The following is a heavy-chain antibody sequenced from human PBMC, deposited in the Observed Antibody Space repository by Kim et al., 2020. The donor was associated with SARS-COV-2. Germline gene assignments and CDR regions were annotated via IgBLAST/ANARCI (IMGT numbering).Heavy chain of an antibody. J-gene: IGHJ4*02. D-gene: IGHD3-10*01. CDR3: ARAGLWFPFDY. V-gene: IGHV1-3*01. Sequence: KYSQKFRGRVAITRDKSASTAYKELSSLRSEDTAVYYCARAGLWFPFDYWGQGTLVTVSS.